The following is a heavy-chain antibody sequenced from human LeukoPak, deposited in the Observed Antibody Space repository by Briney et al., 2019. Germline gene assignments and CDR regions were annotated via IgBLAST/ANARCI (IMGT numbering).Heavy chain of an antibody. CDR3: ARQDKWVWFGELSFDY. CDR1: GGSINSSSYY. D-gene: IGHD3-10*01. CDR2: IYYSGRT. Sequence: SETLSLTCNVSGGSINSSSYYWGWIRQPPGKGLEWIGTIYYSGRTYYNPSLKSRVTISVDTSKNQFSLKLSSVTAADTAVYYCARQDKWVWFGELSFDYWGQGTLVAVSS. J-gene: IGHJ4*02. V-gene: IGHV4-39*01.